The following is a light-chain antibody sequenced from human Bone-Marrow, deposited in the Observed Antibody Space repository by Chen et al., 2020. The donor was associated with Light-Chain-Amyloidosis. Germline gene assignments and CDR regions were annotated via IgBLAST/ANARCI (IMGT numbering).Light chain of an antibody. CDR3: QSYQGSSQGV. V-gene: IGLV6-57*01. J-gene: IGLJ3*02. CDR1: SGSIATNY. Sequence: NFMLTQPHSVSESPGKTVIISCTRSSGSIATNYVQWYQQRPGSSPTTVNYEDDQRPSGVPDRFAGSIDRSANSASLTISVLKTEDEADYYCQSYQGSSQGVFGGGTKLTFL. CDR2: EDD.